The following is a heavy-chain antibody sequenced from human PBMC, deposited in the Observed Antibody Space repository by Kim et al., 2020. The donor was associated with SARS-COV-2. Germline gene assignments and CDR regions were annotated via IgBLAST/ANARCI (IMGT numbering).Heavy chain of an antibody. D-gene: IGHD4-17*01. CDR1: GFTVSSYW. Sequence: GGSLRLSCAASGFTVSSYWRHWVRHAPGKGLVWVSRISDDGTSTYYADAVKGRFTISRDSAANTLLLQMSGLRVEDTGVWYCARGKGPHGWFDPRSQGT. CDR3: ARGKGPHGWFDP. CDR2: ISDDGTST. V-gene: IGHV3-74*01. J-gene: IGHJ5*02.